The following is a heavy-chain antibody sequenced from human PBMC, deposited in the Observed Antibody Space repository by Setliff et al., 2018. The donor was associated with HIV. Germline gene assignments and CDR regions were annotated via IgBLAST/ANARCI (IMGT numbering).Heavy chain of an antibody. Sequence: GSLRLSCAASEFTFSSYAMSWVRQAPGKGLEWVSSISVSGGSTYYADSVKGRFTISRDNSKNTLYLQMNSLRAEDTAIYYCAKRRVCNTSCYIVDYMDVWGKGTTVTVSS. D-gene: IGHD2-21*01. CDR1: EFTFSSYA. CDR2: ISVSGGST. J-gene: IGHJ6*03. CDR3: AKRRVCNTSCYIVDYMDV. V-gene: IGHV3-23*01.